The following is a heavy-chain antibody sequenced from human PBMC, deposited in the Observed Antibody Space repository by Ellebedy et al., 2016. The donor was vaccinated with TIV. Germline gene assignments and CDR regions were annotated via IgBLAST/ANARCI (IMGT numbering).Heavy chain of an antibody. V-gene: IGHV3-48*01. J-gene: IGHJ4*02. CDR2: ISSSSSTI. CDR3: ARDRRFLEWLFPTFDY. Sequence: GESLKISCAASGFTFSIYWMNWVRQAPGKGLEWVSYISSSSSTIYYADSVKGRFTISRDNAKNSLYLQMNSLRAEDTAVYYCARDRRFLEWLFPTFDYWGQGTLVTVSS. D-gene: IGHD3-3*01. CDR1: GFTFSIYW.